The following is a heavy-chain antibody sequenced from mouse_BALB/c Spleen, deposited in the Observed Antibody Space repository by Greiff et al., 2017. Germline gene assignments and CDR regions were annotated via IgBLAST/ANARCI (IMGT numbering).Heavy chain of an antibody. CDR1: GYTFTSYV. J-gene: IGHJ4*01. V-gene: IGHV1-14*01. Sequence: VQLQQSGPELVKPGASVKMSCKASGYTFTSYVMHWVKQKPGQGLEWIGYINPYNDGTKYNEKFKGKATLTSDKSSSTAYMELSSLTSEDSAVYYCARSGYYGSSPAYYAMDYWGQGTSVTVSS. D-gene: IGHD1-1*01. CDR2: INPYNDGT. CDR3: ARSGYYGSSPAYYAMDY.